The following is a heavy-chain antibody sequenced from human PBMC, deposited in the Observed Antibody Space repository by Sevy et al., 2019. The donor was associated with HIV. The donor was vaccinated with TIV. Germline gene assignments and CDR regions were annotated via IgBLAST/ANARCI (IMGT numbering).Heavy chain of an antibody. CDR3: ARDPCSGGSCYRYWYFDL. V-gene: IGHV3-33*01. D-gene: IGHD2-15*01. Sequence: WGSLRLSCAASGFTFSSYGMHWVRQAPGKGLEWVAVIWYDGSNKYYADSVKGRFTISRDNSKNTLYLQMNSLRAEDTAVYYCARDPCSGGSCYRYWYFDLWGRGTLVTVSS. CDR1: GFTFSSYG. J-gene: IGHJ2*01. CDR2: IWYDGSNK.